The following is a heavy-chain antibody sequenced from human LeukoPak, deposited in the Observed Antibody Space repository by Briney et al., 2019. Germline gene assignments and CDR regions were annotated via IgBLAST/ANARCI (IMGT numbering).Heavy chain of an antibody. CDR2: IFYSGKT. J-gene: IGHJ5*02. V-gene: IGHV4-39*02. CDR1: NGSMTSDSYY. Sequence: SETLSLTCTVSNGSMTSDSYYWAWVRQPPGKGLEWIGTIFYSGKTYYSASLKSRVTVSLDTSKKNFSLRLSSVTAADTAVYYCARLWVVATWFDAWGQGALVTVSS. CDR3: ARLWVVATWFDA. D-gene: IGHD3-16*01.